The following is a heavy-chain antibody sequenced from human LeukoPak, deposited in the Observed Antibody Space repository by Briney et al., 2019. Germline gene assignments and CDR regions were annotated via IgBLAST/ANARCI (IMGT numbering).Heavy chain of an antibody. J-gene: IGHJ4*02. CDR1: GYTFTGYY. Sequence: ASVKVSCKASGYTFTGYYMHWVRQAPGQGLEWMGWINPNSGGTNYAQKFQGRVTMTRDTSISTAYMELSRLRSDDTAVYYCARSEEQTVWFGELLIPYWGQGTLVTVSS. CDR2: INPNSGGT. CDR3: ARSEEQTVWFGELLIPY. V-gene: IGHV1-2*02. D-gene: IGHD3-10*01.